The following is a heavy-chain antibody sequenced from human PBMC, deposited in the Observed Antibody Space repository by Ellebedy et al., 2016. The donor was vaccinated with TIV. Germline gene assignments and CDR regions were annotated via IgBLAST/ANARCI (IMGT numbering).Heavy chain of an antibody. V-gene: IGHV5-51*01. J-gene: IGHJ4*02. D-gene: IGHD1-26*01. Sequence: KVSCNGSGYNFTTYWIGWVRQMPGRGLEWMGPVHPGDSDTRYSPSFRGQVTISADRSISTAYLQWSSLKASDTAIYYCARHPHLGSYRFDFWGQGTLVTVSS. CDR2: VHPGDSDT. CDR3: ARHPHLGSYRFDF. CDR1: GYNFTTYW.